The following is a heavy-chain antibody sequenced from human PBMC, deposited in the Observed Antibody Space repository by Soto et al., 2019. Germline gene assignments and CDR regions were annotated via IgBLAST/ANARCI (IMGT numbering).Heavy chain of an antibody. CDR2: IIPILDIA. CDR3: ARDVVLGPVTVSTHVDY. V-gene: IGHV1-69*08. D-gene: IGHD4-17*01. CDR1: GGTFSNYT. J-gene: IGHJ4*02. Sequence: QVQLVQSGAEVKKPGSSVKVSCKASGGTFSNYTITWVRQAPGQGLEWMGRIIPILDIANYAKKFQGRVTITADKSTSTAYIELRSMRPADTAVYYWARDVVLGPVTVSTHVDYWGQGTLVIVSS.